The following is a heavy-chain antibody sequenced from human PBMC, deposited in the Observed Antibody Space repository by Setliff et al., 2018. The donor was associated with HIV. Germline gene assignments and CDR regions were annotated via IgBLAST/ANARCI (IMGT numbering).Heavy chain of an antibody. J-gene: IGHJ5*02. Sequence: GGSLRLSCAASGFIFNNYAMHWVRQASGKGLEWVAIISYDGGIKNYADSVRGRFTVSRDNAKNSLFLEMKTLRAEDTAIYYCALARDFWSGYHWGGSDGSWLDPWGPGTLVTVSS. V-gene: IGHV3-30*04. CDR1: GFIFNNYA. CDR3: ALARDFWSGYHWGGSDGSWLDP. D-gene: IGHD3-3*01. CDR2: ISYDGGIK.